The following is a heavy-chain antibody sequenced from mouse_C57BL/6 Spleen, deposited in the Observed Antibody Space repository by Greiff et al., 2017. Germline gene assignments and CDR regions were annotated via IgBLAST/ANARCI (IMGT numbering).Heavy chain of an antibody. V-gene: IGHV5-4*03. CDR2: ISDGGSYT. CDR1: GFTFSSYA. J-gene: IGHJ2*01. D-gene: IGHD1-1*01. Sequence: DVKLVESGGGLVKPGGSLKLSCAASGFTFSSYAMSWVRQTPEKRLEWVATISDGGSYTYYPDNVKGRFTISRDNAKNNLYLQMSHLKSEDTAIYYCARYGGANWGQGTTLTVSS. CDR3: ARYGGAN.